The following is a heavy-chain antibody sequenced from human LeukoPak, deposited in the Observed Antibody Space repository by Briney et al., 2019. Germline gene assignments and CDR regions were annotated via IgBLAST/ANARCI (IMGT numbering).Heavy chain of an antibody. CDR3: AKDKPTRILTHYFDY. V-gene: IGHV3-74*01. CDR2: ITRDGSST. D-gene: IGHD2-15*01. J-gene: IGHJ4*02. CDR1: GFTFSSSW. Sequence: GGSLRLSCAASGFTFSSSWMHWVRQAPGKGLVWFSRITRDGSSTTYADSVKGRFTISRDNSKNTLYLQMNSLRAEDTAVYYCAKDKPTRILTHYFDYWGQGTLVTVSS.